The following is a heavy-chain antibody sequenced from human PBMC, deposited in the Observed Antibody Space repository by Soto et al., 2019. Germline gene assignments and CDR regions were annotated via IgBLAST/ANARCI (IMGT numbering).Heavy chain of an antibody. CDR2: INQSGST. CDR1: GGSFSPYF. J-gene: IGHJ2*01. D-gene: IGHD6-19*01. V-gene: IGHV4-34*01. Sequence: QVQLQQWGAGLLKPSETLSLTCAVYGGSFSPYFWSWIRQPPGKWLEWIGEINQSGSTNYNPSLTRRATLAVDTSKNQVSLKLTSVTAADTAVYYCARLASGWQYYYFDCWGRGTPVTVSS. CDR3: ARLASGWQYYYFDC.